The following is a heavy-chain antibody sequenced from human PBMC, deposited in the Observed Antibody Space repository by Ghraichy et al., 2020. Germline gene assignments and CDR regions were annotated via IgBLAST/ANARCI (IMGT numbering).Heavy chain of an antibody. Sequence: KVSCKASGGTFSSYTISWVRQAPGQGLEWMGRIIPILGIANYAQKFQGRVTITADKSTSTAYMELSSLRSEDTAVYYCARVATIFGVVTPGWNYYMDVWGKGTTVTVSS. V-gene: IGHV1-69*02. CDR2: IIPILGIA. D-gene: IGHD3-3*01. CDR3: ARVATIFGVVTPGWNYYMDV. CDR1: GGTFSSYT. J-gene: IGHJ6*03.